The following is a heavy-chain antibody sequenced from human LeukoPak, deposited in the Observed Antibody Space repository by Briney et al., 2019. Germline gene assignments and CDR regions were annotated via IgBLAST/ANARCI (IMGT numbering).Heavy chain of an antibody. D-gene: IGHD4-17*01. J-gene: IGHJ4*02. CDR3: ARLGDYGDYDSDY. Sequence: SVKVSCKASGGTFSSYAISWVRQAPGQGLEWVGGIIPIFGTANYAQKFQGRVTITTDESTSTAYMELSSLRSEDTAVYYCARLGDYGDYDSDYWGQGTLVTVSS. V-gene: IGHV1-69*05. CDR2: IIPIFGTA. CDR1: GGTFSSYA.